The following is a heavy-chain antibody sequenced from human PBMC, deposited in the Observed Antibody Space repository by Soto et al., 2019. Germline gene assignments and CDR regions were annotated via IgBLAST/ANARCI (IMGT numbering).Heavy chain of an antibody. D-gene: IGHD2-15*01. J-gene: IGHJ4*02. Sequence: GGSLRLSCAASKFTFSSFAMSWVRQAPGKGLEWVSGVSGSGGNTYYADSVKGRFTISRDNSKNTLYLQMNSLRVEDTAVYFCAKSALDCSGGNCFIDFDYWGQGALVTVSS. CDR3: AKSALDCSGGNCFIDFDY. CDR2: VSGSGGNT. V-gene: IGHV3-23*01. CDR1: KFTFSSFA.